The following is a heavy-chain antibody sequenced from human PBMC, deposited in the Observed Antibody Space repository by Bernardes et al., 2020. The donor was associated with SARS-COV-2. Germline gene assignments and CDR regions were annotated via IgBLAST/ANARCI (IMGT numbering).Heavy chain of an antibody. Sequence: GGSLRLSCAASGASDFTFNPHAMHWVRQAPGKGLEWVTVISYDGSQKYYIDSVKGRFTISRDNSKKTLFLQLNSLRADDTAIYYCARDRLATVVAAPFYYSMDVWGQGTTVTVSS. D-gene: IGHD2-15*01. J-gene: IGHJ6*02. V-gene: IGHV3-30-3*01. CDR2: ISYDGSQK. CDR1: GASDFTFNPHA. CDR3: ARDRLATVVAAPFYYSMDV.